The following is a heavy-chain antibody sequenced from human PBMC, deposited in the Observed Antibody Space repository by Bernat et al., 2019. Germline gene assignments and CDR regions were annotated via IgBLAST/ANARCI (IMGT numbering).Heavy chain of an antibody. J-gene: IGHJ6*02. Sequence: QVQLQESGPGLVKPSQTLSLTCTVSGGSISSGDYYWSWIRQPPGKGLEWIGYIYYSGSTYYNPSLKSRVTISVDTSKNQFSLKLSSVTAADTAVYYCARGALPPKYSYGLRSYYYYYGMDVWGQGTTVTVSS. V-gene: IGHV4-30-4*01. CDR3: ARGALPPKYSYGLRSYYYYYGMDV. CDR1: GGSISSGDYY. D-gene: IGHD5-18*01. CDR2: IYYSGST.